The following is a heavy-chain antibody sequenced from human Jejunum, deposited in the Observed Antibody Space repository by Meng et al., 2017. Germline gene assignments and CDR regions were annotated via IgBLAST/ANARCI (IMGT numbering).Heavy chain of an antibody. V-gene: IGHV3-30*18. CDR3: AKVHCSSTACYLLGYFDY. CDR2: ISYDGSNK. D-gene: IGHD2-2*01. CDR1: GFTFRSYG. J-gene: IGHJ4*02. Sequence: QVQLVESGGGVVQPGRSLRLSFAASGFTFRSYGMHWVRQAPGKGLEWVAVISYDGSNKYYADSVKGRFTISRDNAKNTLYLQMNSLRPEDTAVYYCAKVHCSSTACYLLGYFDYWGQGTLVTVSS.